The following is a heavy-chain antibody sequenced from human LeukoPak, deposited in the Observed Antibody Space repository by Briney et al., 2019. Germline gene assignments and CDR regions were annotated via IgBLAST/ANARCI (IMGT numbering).Heavy chain of an antibody. J-gene: IGHJ5*02. CDR1: GGSISSSSYY. D-gene: IGHD3-3*01. CDR3: ARQGYDFWSGYFTVGFDP. CDR2: IYYSGST. V-gene: IGHV4-39*01. Sequence: SETLSLTCTVSGGSISSSSYYWGWIRRPPGKGLEWIGSIYYSGSTYYNPSLKSRVTISVDTSKNQFSLKLSSVTAADTAVYYCARQGYDFWSGYFTVGFDPWGQGTLVTVSS.